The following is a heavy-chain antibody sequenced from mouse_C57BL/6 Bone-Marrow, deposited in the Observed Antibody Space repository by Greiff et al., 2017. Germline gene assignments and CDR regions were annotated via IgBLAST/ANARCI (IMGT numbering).Heavy chain of an antibody. CDR3: ARWDEYYGSSYWYFDV. Sequence: QVQLQQSGAELMKPGASVKLSCKATGYTFTGYWIEWVKQRPGHGLEWIGEILPGSGSTNYNEKFKGKATFTADTSSNTAYMQLSSLTTEDTAIYYCARWDEYYGSSYWYFDVWGTGTTVTVSS. D-gene: IGHD1-1*01. CDR1: GYTFTGYW. CDR2: ILPGSGST. V-gene: IGHV1-9*01. J-gene: IGHJ1*03.